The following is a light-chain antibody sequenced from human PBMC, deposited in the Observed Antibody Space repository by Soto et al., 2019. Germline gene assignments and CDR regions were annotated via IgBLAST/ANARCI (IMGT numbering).Light chain of an antibody. Sequence: QSALTQPPSVSGAPGQSITISCTGSSSDVGGYDFVSWYQHHPGKAPRLMIFDVSNRPSAVSNRFSGSKSGNTASLTISGLQAEDEGDYYCASYSSRSTLVFGTGTKLTVL. CDR3: ASYSSRSTLV. CDR1: SSDVGGYDF. V-gene: IGLV2-14*03. J-gene: IGLJ1*01. CDR2: DVS.